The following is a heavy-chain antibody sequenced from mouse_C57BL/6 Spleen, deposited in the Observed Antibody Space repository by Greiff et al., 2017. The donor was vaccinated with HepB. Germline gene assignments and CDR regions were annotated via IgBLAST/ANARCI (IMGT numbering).Heavy chain of an antibody. J-gene: IGHJ4*01. CDR2: IEPKSGGT. CDR1: GYTFTSYW. Sequence: VQLQQPGAELVKPGASVKLSCKASGYTFTSYWMHWVKQRPGRGLEWIGRIEPKSGGTKYNEKFKGKATLTVDKPSSTAYMQLSSLTSEDSAVYDCARGGSHYYAMDYWGQGTSVTVSS. CDR3: ARGGSHYYAMDY. V-gene: IGHV1-72*01.